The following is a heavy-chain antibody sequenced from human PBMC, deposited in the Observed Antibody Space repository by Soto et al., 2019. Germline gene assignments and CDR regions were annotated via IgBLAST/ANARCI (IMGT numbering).Heavy chain of an antibody. CDR3: AGYGDPRDPVSENKNY. CDR1: GYTLTELS. D-gene: IGHD4-17*01. V-gene: IGHV1-24*01. CDR2: FDPEDGET. Sequence: ASVKVSCKVSGYTLTELSMHWVRQAPGKGLEWMGGFDPEDGETIYAQKFQGRVTMTEDTSTDTAYMELSSLRSEDTAVYYCAGYGDPRDPVSENKNYWGQGTLVTVSS. J-gene: IGHJ4*02.